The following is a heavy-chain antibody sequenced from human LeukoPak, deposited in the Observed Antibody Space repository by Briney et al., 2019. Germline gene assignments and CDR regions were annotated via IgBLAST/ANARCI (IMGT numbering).Heavy chain of an antibody. D-gene: IGHD2-2*01. J-gene: IGHJ5*02. Sequence: GSSVKVSCKASGGTFSSYAISWVRQAPGQGLEWMGRIIPIFGIANYAQKFQGRATITADKSTSTAYMELSSLRSEDTAVYYCARERGIVVVPAATPNWFDPWGQGTLVTVSS. CDR2: IIPIFGIA. V-gene: IGHV1-69*04. CDR1: GGTFSSYA. CDR3: ARERGIVVVPAATPNWFDP.